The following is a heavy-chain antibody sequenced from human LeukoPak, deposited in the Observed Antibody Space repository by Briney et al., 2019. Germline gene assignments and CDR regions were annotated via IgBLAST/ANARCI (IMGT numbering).Heavy chain of an antibody. Sequence: PGGSLRLSCAASGFTFSSYWMHWVRQAPGEGLVWVSRINSDGGITNYADSVKSRFTVFRDNAKSTLYLQINSLRAEDTAVYYCARDRNYGCLDNGDQGTLVTVSS. CDR1: GFTFSSYW. CDR2: INSDGGIT. V-gene: IGHV3-74*01. CDR3: ARDRNYGCLDN. D-gene: IGHD1-7*01. J-gene: IGHJ4*02.